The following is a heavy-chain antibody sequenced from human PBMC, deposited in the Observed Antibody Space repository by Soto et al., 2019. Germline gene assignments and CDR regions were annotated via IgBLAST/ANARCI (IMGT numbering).Heavy chain of an antibody. D-gene: IGHD6-19*01. CDR1: GFTFSSYA. CDR3: APPPNVYSSGWYEAVGFDY. CDR2: ISGSGGST. V-gene: IGHV3-23*01. Sequence: GGSLRLSCAASGFTFSSYAMSWVRQAPGKGLEWVSAISGSGGSTYYADSVKGRFTISRDNSKNTLYLQMNSLRAEDTAVYYCAPPPNVYSSGWYEAVGFDYWGQGTLVTVSS. J-gene: IGHJ4*02.